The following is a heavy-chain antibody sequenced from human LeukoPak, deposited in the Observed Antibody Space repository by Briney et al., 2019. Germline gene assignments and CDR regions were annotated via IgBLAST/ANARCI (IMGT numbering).Heavy chain of an antibody. CDR1: GFTFSSYS. Sequence: GGSLRLSCAASGFTFSSYSMNWVRQAPGKGLEWVSYISSSSSTIYYADSVKGRFTISRDNAKNSLYLQMNSLRAEDTALYYCARVYELREEDYYYYYMDVWGKGTTVTVSS. J-gene: IGHJ6*03. CDR3: ARVYELREEDYYYYYMDV. CDR2: ISSSSSTI. D-gene: IGHD5/OR15-5a*01. V-gene: IGHV3-48*04.